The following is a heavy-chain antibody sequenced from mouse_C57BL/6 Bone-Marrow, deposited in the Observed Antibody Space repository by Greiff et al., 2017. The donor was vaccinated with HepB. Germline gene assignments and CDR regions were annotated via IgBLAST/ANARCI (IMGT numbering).Heavy chain of an antibody. CDR2: IDPSDSYT. J-gene: IGHJ2*01. D-gene: IGHD2-4*01. CDR1: GYTFTSYW. CDR3: ARGDYDPFDY. Sequence: QVQLQQPGAELVKPGASVKLSCKASGYTFTSYWMQWVKQRPGQGLEWIGEIDPSDSYTNYNQKFKGKATLTVDTSSSTAYMQLSSLTSDDSAVYYCARGDYDPFDYWGQGTTLTVSS. V-gene: IGHV1-50*01.